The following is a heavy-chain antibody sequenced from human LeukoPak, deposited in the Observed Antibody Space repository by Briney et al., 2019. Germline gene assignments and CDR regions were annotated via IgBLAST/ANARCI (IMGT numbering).Heavy chain of an antibody. J-gene: IGHJ4*02. D-gene: IGHD6-19*01. CDR1: GFTVSSYA. CDR2: ISGRGGSI. CDR3: AKDSTVYSGGWYDY. Sequence: GGPLRLSCAASGFTVSSYAVTWVRQAPGEGREWGSAISGRGGSIYYADSVKGRFTISSDKSTNTLYLQIYSLRAEDTSLHYCAKDSTVYSGGWYDYWGQGTLVTVSS. V-gene: IGHV3-23*01.